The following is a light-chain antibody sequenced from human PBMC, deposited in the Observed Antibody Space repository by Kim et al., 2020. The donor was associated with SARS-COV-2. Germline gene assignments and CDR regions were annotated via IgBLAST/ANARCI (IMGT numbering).Light chain of an antibody. CDR1: SSDVGDYNY. Sequence: GQSITISCTGTSSDVGDYNYVSWYQQHPGKAPKLMIYDVSNRPSGVSNRFSGSKSGNTASLTISGLQAEDEADYYCSSYTSSSTLMFGGGTKLTVL. CDR3: SSYTSSSTLM. V-gene: IGLV2-14*03. J-gene: IGLJ3*02. CDR2: DVS.